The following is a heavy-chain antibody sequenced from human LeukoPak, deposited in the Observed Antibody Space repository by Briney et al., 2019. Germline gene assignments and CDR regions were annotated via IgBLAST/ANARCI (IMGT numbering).Heavy chain of an antibody. J-gene: IGHJ2*01. CDR2: IYHSGST. Sequence: PSETLSLTCAVSGYSISSGYYWGWIRQPPGKGLEWIGSIYHSGSTYYNPSLKSRVTISVDTSKNQFSLKLSSVTAADTAVYYCARGSHTQIYCSGGSCYSGWYFDLWGRGTLVTVSS. CDR1: GYSISSGYY. D-gene: IGHD2-15*01. CDR3: ARGSHTQIYCSGGSCYSGWYFDL. V-gene: IGHV4-38-2*01.